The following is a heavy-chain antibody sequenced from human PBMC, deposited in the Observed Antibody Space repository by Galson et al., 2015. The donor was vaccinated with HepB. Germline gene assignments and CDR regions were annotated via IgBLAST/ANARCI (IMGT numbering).Heavy chain of an antibody. D-gene: IGHD4-17*01. J-gene: IGHJ6*02. CDR3: ARDLDGDYPGYYYYYGMDV. CDR1: GSTFSSYS. CDR2: ISSSSGTI. Sequence: SLRLSCAASGSTFSSYSMNWVRQAPGKGLEWVSYISSSSGTIYYADSVKGRFIISRDNAENSLYLQMNSLTDEDTAVYYCARDLDGDYPGYYYYYGMDVWGQGTTVTVSS. V-gene: IGHV3-48*02.